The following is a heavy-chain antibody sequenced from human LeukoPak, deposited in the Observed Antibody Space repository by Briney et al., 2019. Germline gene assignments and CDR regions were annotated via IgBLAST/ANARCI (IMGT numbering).Heavy chain of an antibody. CDR1: GGSISSGGYY. V-gene: IGHV4-31*03. D-gene: IGHD3-22*01. J-gene: IGHJ5*02. Sequence: SETLSLTCTVSGGSISSGGYYWSWIRQLPGKGLEWIGYIYYSGSTYYNPSLKSRVTISVDTSKNQFSLKLSSVTAADTAVYYCARIVGLPYNWFDPWGQGTLVTVSS. CDR2: IYYSGST. CDR3: ARIVGLPYNWFDP.